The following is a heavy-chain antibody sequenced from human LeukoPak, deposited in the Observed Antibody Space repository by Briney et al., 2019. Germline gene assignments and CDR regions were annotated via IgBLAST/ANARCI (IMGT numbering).Heavy chain of an antibody. Sequence: GGSLRLSCAASGFTFSSYGMHWVRQAPGKGLEWVAFIRYDGSNKYYADSVKGRFTISRDNSKNTLYLQMNSLRAEDTAVYYCASETRRGYSYGSPTDGFDIWGQGTMVTVSS. J-gene: IGHJ3*02. CDR2: IRYDGSNK. D-gene: IGHD5-18*01. CDR1: GFTFSSYG. V-gene: IGHV3-30*02. CDR3: ASETRRGYSYGSPTDGFDI.